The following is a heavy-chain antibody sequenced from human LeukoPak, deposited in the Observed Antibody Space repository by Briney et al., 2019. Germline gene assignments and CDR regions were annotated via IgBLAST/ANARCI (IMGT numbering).Heavy chain of an antibody. J-gene: IGHJ3*02. Sequence: PGGSLRLSCAASGFTFSSYAMSWVRQAPGKGLEWVSAISGSGGSTYYADSVKGRFAISRDNSKNTLYLQMNSLRAEDTAVYYCAKELIVVVPAAMRGAFDIWGQGTMVTVSS. CDR1: GFTFSSYA. CDR3: AKELIVVVPAAMRGAFDI. D-gene: IGHD2-2*01. V-gene: IGHV3-23*01. CDR2: ISGSGGST.